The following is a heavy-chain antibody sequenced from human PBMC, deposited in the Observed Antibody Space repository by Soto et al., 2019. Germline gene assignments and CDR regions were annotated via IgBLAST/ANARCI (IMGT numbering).Heavy chain of an antibody. CDR2: INPNSGCT. Sequence: ASVKVSCKASGYTFTGYYMHWVRQAPGQGLEWMGWINPNSGCTNYAQKFQGRVTMTRDTSISTAYMELSRLRSDDTAVYYCARDPTDYYDILTGYYGKFDYWGQGTLVTVSS. CDR3: ARDPTDYYDILTGYYGKFDY. V-gene: IGHV1-2*02. CDR1: GYTFTGYY. J-gene: IGHJ4*02. D-gene: IGHD3-9*01.